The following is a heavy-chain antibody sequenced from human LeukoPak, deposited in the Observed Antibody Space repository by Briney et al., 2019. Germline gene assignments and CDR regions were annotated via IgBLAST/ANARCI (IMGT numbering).Heavy chain of an antibody. J-gene: IGHJ4*02. V-gene: IGHV4-59*08. Sequence: SESLSLTCTVSGGSISSYYWSWIRQTPAKGLEWIGYIYYSGSTNYNPSLKSRVTISVDTSKNQFSLKLSSVTAADTAVYYCARAPLRVEMATIRGSYFDYWGQGTLVTVSS. CDR3: ARAPLRVEMATIRGSYFDY. CDR1: GGSISSYY. CDR2: IYYSGST. D-gene: IGHD5-24*01.